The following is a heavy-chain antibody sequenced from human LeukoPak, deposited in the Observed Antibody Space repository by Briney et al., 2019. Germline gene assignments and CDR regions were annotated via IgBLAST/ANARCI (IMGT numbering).Heavy chain of an antibody. CDR3: ARDLSSSWYPSRFDVFDY. CDR1: GDSVSSNSAA. V-gene: IGHV6-1*01. D-gene: IGHD6-13*01. Sequence: SQTLSLTCAISGDSVSSNSAAWNWIRQSPSRGLEWLGRTYYRSKWYNDYAVSVKSRITINPDTSKNQFSLQLNSVTPEDTAVYYCARDLSSSWYPSRFDVFDYWGQGTLVTVSS. J-gene: IGHJ4*02. CDR2: TYYRSKWYN.